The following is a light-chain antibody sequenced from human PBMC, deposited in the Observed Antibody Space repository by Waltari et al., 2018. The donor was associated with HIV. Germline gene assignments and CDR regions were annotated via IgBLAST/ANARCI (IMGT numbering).Light chain of an antibody. J-gene: IGLJ3*02. CDR1: SNNVGYQG. Sequence: QAGLSQPPSVSKGLRQTATLTCTGNSNNVGYQGAAWLQQHQGHPPKLLSYRNNNRPSGISERFSASRSGNTASLTITGLQPEDEADYYCSAWDSSRSAWVFGGGTKLTVL. CDR2: RNN. V-gene: IGLV10-54*01. CDR3: SAWDSSRSAWV.